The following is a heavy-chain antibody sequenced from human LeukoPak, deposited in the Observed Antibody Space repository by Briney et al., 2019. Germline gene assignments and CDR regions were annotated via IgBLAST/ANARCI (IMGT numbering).Heavy chain of an antibody. V-gene: IGHV1-2*02. J-gene: IGHJ4*02. CDR1: GYSFTGYY. Sequence: GASVKVSCKASGYSFTGYYLHWLRQAPGQGLEWMGWINPNSDGTNYAQKFQGRVTMTRDTSISTAYMELSRLRSDDTAVYYCARVLFYSSGNKSNRVDYWGQGTLVTVSS. CDR3: ARVLFYSSGNKSNRVDY. D-gene: IGHD6-19*01. CDR2: INPNSDGT.